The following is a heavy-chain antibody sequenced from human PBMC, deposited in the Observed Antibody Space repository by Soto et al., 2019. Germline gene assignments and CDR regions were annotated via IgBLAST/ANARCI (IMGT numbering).Heavy chain of an antibody. CDR1: GGSIGSSTYY. V-gene: IGHV4-39*02. CDR2: MYYSGNT. CDR3: ASHVGKFDP. J-gene: IGHJ5*02. Sequence: SETLSLTCTVSGGSIGSSTYYWGWIRQPPGKGLEWIGSMYYSGNTYYNPSLKSRVTISVDTSKNHFSLKLSSVTVADTAVYYCASHVGKFDPWGQGTLVTVSS. D-gene: IGHD3-10*01.